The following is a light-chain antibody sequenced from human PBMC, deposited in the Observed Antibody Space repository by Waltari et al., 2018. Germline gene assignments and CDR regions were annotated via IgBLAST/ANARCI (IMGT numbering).Light chain of an antibody. CDR1: QSVSSN. CDR3: QQYKNWPWT. V-gene: IGKV3-15*01. Sequence: EIVMTQSPATLSVSPGERATLSSRASQSVSSNLAWSQQKPGQAPRLLIYGASTRATGIPAGLSGSGSGTEFTLTISSLQSEDFAVYYCQQYKNWPWTFGLGTKVEIK. J-gene: IGKJ1*01. CDR2: GAS.